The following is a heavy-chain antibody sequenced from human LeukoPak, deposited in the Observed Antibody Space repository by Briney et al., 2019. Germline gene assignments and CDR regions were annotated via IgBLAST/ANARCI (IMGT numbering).Heavy chain of an antibody. V-gene: IGHV4-30-4*08. CDR3: ASSIFGVVNYDY. J-gene: IGHJ4*02. D-gene: IGHD3-3*01. CDR2: IYYSGST. CDR1: GGSISSGDYY. Sequence: SETLSLTCTVSGGSISSGDYYWSWIRQPPGKGLEWIGYIYYSGSTYYNPSLKSRVTISVDTSKNQFSLKLSSVTAADTAVYYCASSIFGVVNYDYWGQGTLVTVSS.